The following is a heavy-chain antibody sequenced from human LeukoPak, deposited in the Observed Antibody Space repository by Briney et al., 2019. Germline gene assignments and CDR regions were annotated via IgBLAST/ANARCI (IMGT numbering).Heavy chain of an antibody. J-gene: IGHJ5*02. D-gene: IGHD1-26*01. CDR2: ISYDGSNK. CDR1: GFTFSSYG. V-gene: IGHV3-30*18. Sequence: PGRSLRLSCAASGFTFSSYGMHWVRQAPGKGLEWVAVISYDGSNKYYADSVKGRFTISRDNSKNTLYLQMNSLRAEDTAVYYCAKFQPDWARGSYYGWPWFDPWGQGTLVTVSS. CDR3: AKFQPDWARGSYYGWPWFDP.